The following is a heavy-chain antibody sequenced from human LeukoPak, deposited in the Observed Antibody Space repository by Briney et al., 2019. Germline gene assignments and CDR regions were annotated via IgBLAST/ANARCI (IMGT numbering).Heavy chain of an antibody. V-gene: IGHV4-39*01. CDR1: GGSTSGSNYY. CDR2: IYYSGRT. J-gene: IGHJ4*02. Sequence: SETLSLTCTVSGGSTSGSNYYWGWIRQPPGMGLEWIGSIYYSGRTYYNPSLKSRVTISVDTSNNHFSLRLSSVTAADTAVYYCARHEEEDGYNAKTFHYWGQGTLVTVSS. CDR3: ARHEEEDGYNAKTFHY. D-gene: IGHD5-24*01.